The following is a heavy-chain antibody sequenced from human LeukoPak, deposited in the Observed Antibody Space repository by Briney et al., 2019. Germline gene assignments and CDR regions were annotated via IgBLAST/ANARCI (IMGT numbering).Heavy chain of an antibody. CDR2: VSHDGNTK. D-gene: IGHD1-26*01. CDR3: ARAIVGSENFDY. Sequence: GGSLRLSCAASGFTFSTHAMHWVRQAPGKGLEWVAVVSHDGNTKYYTDSVKGRFTISRDNSKNTLYLQMNGLRTDDTAVYYCARAIVGSENFDYWGQGTLVTVSS. J-gene: IGHJ4*02. CDR1: GFTFSTHA. V-gene: IGHV3-30*10.